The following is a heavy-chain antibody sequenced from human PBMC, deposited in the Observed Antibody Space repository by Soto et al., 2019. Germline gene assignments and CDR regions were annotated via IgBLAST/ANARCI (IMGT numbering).Heavy chain of an antibody. CDR1: GGSFSGYY. CDR3: ARGPKSYYYGSGSYYTLYYYGMDV. CDR2: INHSGST. V-gene: IGHV4-34*01. Sequence: PSETLSLTCAVYGGSFSGYYWSWIRQPPGKGLEWIGEINHSGSTNYNPSLKSRVTISVDTSKNQFSLKLSSVTAADTAVYYCARGPKSYYYGSGSYYTLYYYGMDVWGQGTTVTVSS. J-gene: IGHJ6*02. D-gene: IGHD3-10*01.